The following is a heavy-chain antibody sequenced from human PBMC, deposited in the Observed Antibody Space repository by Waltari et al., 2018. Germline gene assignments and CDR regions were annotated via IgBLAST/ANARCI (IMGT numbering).Heavy chain of an antibody. CDR1: GYNLTEFS. J-gene: IGHJ4*02. CDR3: ATYYDSSGYFGY. D-gene: IGHD3-22*01. V-gene: IGHV1-24*01. CDR2: FDPEDGET. Sequence: QVQLVQSGAEVKKPGASVKVSCEVSGYNLTEFSMPWVRQAPGKGLEWMGGFDPEDGETIYAQKFQGRVTMTEDTSTDTAYMELSSLRSEDTAMYYCATYYDSSGYFGYWGQGTLVTVSS.